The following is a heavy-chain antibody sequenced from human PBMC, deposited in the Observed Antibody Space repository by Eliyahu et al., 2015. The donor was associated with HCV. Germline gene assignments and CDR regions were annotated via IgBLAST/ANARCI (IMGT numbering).Heavy chain of an antibody. CDR1: GFDFNLFS. CDR3: AREEVVVSGTPFDH. Sequence: EVLLVESGGGLVQPGGSLRLSCTASGFDFNLFSMNWVRQAPGKGLEYLSYISSSGQTIFYADSVKGRFTVSRDNARNSMYLHMNSLRAEDTAVYYCAREEVVVSGTPFDHWGQGTLVTVSS. V-gene: IGHV3-48*01. J-gene: IGHJ4*02. CDR2: ISSSGQTI. D-gene: IGHD2-21*02.